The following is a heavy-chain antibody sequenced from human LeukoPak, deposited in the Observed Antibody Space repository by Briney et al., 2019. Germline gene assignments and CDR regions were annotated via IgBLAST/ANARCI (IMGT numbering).Heavy chain of an antibody. Sequence: PGRSLRLSCAASGFTFSSYGMHWVRQAPGKGLEWVAVIWYDGSNKYYADSVKGRFTISRDNSKNTLYLQMNSLRAEDTAVYYCAREAYYYGSGSYYYFDYWGQGTLVTDSS. CDR3: AREAYYYGSGSYYYFDY. J-gene: IGHJ4*02. V-gene: IGHV3-33*01. CDR2: IWYDGSNK. CDR1: GFTFSSYG. D-gene: IGHD3-10*01.